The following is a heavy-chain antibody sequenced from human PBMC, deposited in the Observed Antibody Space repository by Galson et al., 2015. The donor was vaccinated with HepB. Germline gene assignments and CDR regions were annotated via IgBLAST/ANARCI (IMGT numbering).Heavy chain of an antibody. Sequence: QSGAEVKEPGESLRISCKGSGYSFTNYRISWVRQMPGKGLEWMGRIDPSDSYTDYSPSFQGHVTISADKSISTAYLQWSSLKASDTAVYFCACSRSVVVPAAIPYYYYGMDVWGQGTTVTVSS. CDR3: ACSRSVVVPAAIPYYYYGMDV. CDR2: IDPSDSYT. CDR1: GYSFTNYR. V-gene: IGHV5-10-1*01. J-gene: IGHJ6*02. D-gene: IGHD2-2*01.